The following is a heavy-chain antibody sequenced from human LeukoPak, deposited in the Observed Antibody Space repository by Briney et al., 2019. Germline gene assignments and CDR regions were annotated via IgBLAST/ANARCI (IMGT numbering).Heavy chain of an antibody. J-gene: IGHJ3*02. V-gene: IGHV3-23*01. CDR3: AKDTLVPDDAFDI. CDR2: ISGSGGST. Sequence: PGGCLRLSCAASGFTFSSYAMSWVRQAPGKGLECVSAISGSGGSTYYADSVKGRFTISRDNSKNTLYLQMNSLRAEDTAVYYCAKDTLVPDDAFDIWGQGTMVTVSS. CDR1: GFTFSSYA. D-gene: IGHD2-2*01.